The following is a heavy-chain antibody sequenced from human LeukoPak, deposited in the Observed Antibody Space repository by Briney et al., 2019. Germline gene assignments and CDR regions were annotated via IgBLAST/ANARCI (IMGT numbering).Heavy chain of an antibody. CDR2: MNPNSGNT. CDR1: GYTFTSYD. J-gene: IGHJ6*02. D-gene: IGHD3-3*01. Sequence: ASVKVSCKVSGYTFTSYDINWVRQATGQGLEWMGWMNPNSGNTGYAQKFQGRVTMTRNTSISTAYMELSSLRSEDTAVYYCAGGSSHDFWSGYLKTYYYYGMDVWGQGTTVTVSS. CDR3: AGGSSHDFWSGYLKTYYYYGMDV. V-gene: IGHV1-8*01.